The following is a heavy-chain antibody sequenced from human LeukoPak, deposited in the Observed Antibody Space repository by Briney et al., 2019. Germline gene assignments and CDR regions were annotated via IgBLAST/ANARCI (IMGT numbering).Heavy chain of an antibody. CDR3: AREAGYSYGHRPFDY. J-gene: IGHJ4*02. D-gene: IGHD5-18*01. Sequence: PSETLSLTCAVYGGSFSDYYWSWIRQPPGKGLEWIGEINHSGSTNYNPSLKSRVTISVDTSKNQFSLKLSSVTAADTAVYYCAREAGYSYGHRPFDYWGQGTLVTVSS. CDR1: GGSFSDYY. V-gene: IGHV4-34*01. CDR2: INHSGST.